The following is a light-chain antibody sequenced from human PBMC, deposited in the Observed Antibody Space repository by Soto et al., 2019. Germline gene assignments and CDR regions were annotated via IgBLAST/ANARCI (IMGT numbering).Light chain of an antibody. CDR3: QESYSTS. CDR2: VAS. V-gene: IGKV1-39*01. CDR1: QYISTY. Sequence: DSQMNQSTSSLSASVGDSLTIICRASQYISTYLNWYQQKPGKAPKLLIYVASNLQSGVPSRFSGSGSGTDLTLTISSLQPEDIATYYCQESYSTSFGQVAKVDIK. J-gene: IGKJ1*01.